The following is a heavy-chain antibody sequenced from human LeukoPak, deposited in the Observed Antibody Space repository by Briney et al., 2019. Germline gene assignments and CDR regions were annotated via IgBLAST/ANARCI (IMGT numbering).Heavy chain of an antibody. Sequence: SETLSLTCTVSSGSISSYYWSWIRQPPGKGLEWIGYIYYSGSTNYNPSLKSRVTISVDTSKNQFSLKLSSVTAADTAVYYCSRDVGYYGSGSYYTGRYYYYMDVWGKGTTVTVSS. V-gene: IGHV4-59*01. D-gene: IGHD3-10*01. CDR1: SGSISSYY. J-gene: IGHJ6*03. CDR3: SRDVGYYGSGSYYTGRYYYYMDV. CDR2: IYYSGST.